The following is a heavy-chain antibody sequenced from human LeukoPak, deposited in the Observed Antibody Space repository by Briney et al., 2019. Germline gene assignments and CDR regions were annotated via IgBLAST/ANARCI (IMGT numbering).Heavy chain of an antibody. CDR1: GFQFSSRDW. J-gene: IGHJ6*03. D-gene: IGHD6-13*01. V-gene: IGHV3-7*01. CDR2: IKQDGSEQ. CDR3: ARVAAAGTGIFVNFYYSMDI. Sequence: GDSLRLPCVASGFQFSSRDWMTWVRHAPGKGLERVSNIKQDGSEQNYVDSVKGRFIIYGDNAKNSEAQQLHSLRVDGVVVYYCARVAAAGTGIFVNFYYSMDIWGKGTTVTISS.